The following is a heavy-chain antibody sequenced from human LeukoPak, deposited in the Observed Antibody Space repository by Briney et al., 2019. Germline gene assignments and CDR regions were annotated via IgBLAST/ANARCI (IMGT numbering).Heavy chain of an antibody. CDR3: ARDDFYYGTSAFDI. V-gene: IGHV3-48*01. J-gene: IGHJ3*02. CDR2: ISSSSSTI. D-gene: IGHD3-10*01. CDR1: GFTFSSYS. Sequence: GGSLRLSCAASGFTFSSYSMNWVRQAPGKGLEWVSYISSSSSTIYYADSVKGRFTISRDNAKNSLYLQMNSLRAEDTAVYYCARDDFYYGTSAFDIWGQGTMVTVSS.